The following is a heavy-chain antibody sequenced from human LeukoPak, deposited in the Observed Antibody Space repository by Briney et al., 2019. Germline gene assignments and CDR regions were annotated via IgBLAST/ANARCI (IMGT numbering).Heavy chain of an antibody. CDR1: GFTFSSYA. J-gene: IGHJ4*02. V-gene: IGHV3-23*01. CDR3: AKGDTIWELPHDY. D-gene: IGHD1-26*01. CDR2: ISGTGGST. Sequence: PGGSLRLSCAASGFTFSSYAMSWVRQAPGKGLEWVSAISGTGGSTYYADSVKGRFTISRDNSKNTLYLQMNSLRAEDTAVYYCAKGDTIWELPHDYWGQGTLVTVSS.